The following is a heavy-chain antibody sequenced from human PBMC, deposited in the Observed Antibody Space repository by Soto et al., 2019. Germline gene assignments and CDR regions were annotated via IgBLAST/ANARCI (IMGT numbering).Heavy chain of an antibody. J-gene: IGHJ4*02. D-gene: IGHD2-21*02. V-gene: IGHV2-26*01. CDR1: GFSLSNVRMG. CDR3: VRTTPYCGGDCYPDY. CDR2: IYAIDVE. Sequence: QVTLKESGPVLVKPTETLTLTCTVSGFSLSNVRMGVSWIRQPPGKALEWLAHIYAIDVEAYSTSLKTRLTISKDTSKSQVVLTMTNMDPMDTATSYCVRTTPYCGGDCYPDYWGQGTRVTVSS.